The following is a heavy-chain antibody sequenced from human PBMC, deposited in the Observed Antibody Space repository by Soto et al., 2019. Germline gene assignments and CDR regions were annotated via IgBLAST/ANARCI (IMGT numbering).Heavy chain of an antibody. J-gene: IGHJ5*02. CDR2: ISAYNGNT. CDR3: ARDRDMVVVPAAIYTWFDP. V-gene: IGHV1-18*01. Sequence: ASVKVSCKASGYTFTIYGISLVRQAPGQGLEWMGWISAYNGNTNYAQKLQGRVTMTTDTSTSTAYMELRSLRSDDTAVYYCARDRDMVVVPAAIYTWFDPRGQGTLVPVSS. CDR1: GYTFTIYG. D-gene: IGHD2-2*01.